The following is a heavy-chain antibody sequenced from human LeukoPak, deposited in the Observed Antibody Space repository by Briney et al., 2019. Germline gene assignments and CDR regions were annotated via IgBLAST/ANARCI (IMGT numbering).Heavy chain of an antibody. V-gene: IGHV4-39*07. J-gene: IGHJ6*03. CDR3: ARSYSYGFYYHYMDV. CDR2: IYYSGST. Sequence: SETLSLTCTVSGGSISSSSYYWGWIRQPPGTGLEWIGSIYYSGSTYYNPSLKSRVAISVDTSKNQFSLKLSSVTAADTAVYYCARSYSYGFYYHYMDVWGKGTTVTISS. D-gene: IGHD5-18*01. CDR1: GGSISSSSYY.